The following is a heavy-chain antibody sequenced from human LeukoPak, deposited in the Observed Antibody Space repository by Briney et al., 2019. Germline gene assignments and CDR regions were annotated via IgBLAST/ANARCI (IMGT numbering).Heavy chain of an antibody. CDR1: GFTFSDYY. J-gene: IGHJ4*02. CDR3: ARLSTAVADSDY. CDR2: IKQDGSDR. V-gene: IGHV3-7*01. D-gene: IGHD6-13*01. Sequence: RGSLRLSCAASGFTFSDYYMSWIRQAPGKGLEWVANIKQDGSDRYYVDSVEGRFIISRDNAKNSLYLQMNSLRAEDTAVYYCARLSTAVADSDYWGQGTLVTVSS.